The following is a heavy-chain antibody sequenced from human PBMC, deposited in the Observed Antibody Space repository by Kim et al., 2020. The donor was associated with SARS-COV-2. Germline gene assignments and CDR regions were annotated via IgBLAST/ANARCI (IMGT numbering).Heavy chain of an antibody. V-gene: IGHV3-9*01. CDR1: GFTFGDYG. J-gene: IGHJ4*02. Sequence: GGSLRLSCAASGFTFGDYGMHWVRQAPGKGLEWVSSISWNSGSIGYADSVKGRFTISRDNAKNSLFLQMNSLRAEDTALYYCAKDSHYDIFIGPLHKWGQGTLVTVSS. D-gene: IGHD3-9*01. CDR3: AKDSHYDIFIGPLHK. CDR2: ISWNSGSI.